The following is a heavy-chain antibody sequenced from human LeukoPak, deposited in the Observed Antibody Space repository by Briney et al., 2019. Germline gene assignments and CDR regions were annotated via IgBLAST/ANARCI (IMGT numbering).Heavy chain of an antibody. J-gene: IGHJ4*02. V-gene: IGHV3-74*01. Sequence: GGSLRLSCAASGFIFSDHWMHWVRHAPGKGLVWLSRINIDGSSTIYADSVKGRFTFSRDSAENTLFLEMSSLRVEDTAVYYCVRERNNFWSGHHSIFDSWGQGTLVTVSS. CDR3: VRERNNFWSGHHSIFDS. CDR2: INIDGSST. CDR1: GFIFSDHW. D-gene: IGHD3-3*01.